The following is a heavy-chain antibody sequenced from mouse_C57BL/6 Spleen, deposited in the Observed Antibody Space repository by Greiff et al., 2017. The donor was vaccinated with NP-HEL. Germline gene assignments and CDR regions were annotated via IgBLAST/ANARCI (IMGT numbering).Heavy chain of an antibody. CDR3: ARDGDYDGAWFAD. V-gene: IGHV5-4*01. D-gene: IGHD2-4*01. CDR2: ISDGGSYT. CDR1: GFTFSSYA. J-gene: IGHJ3*01. Sequence: EVKLVESGGGLVKPGGSLKLSCAASGFTFSSYAMSWVRQTPEKRLEWVATISDGGSYTYYPDNVKGRVTISRDNAKNNLYLQMSHLKSEDTAMYYCARDGDYDGAWFADWGEGTLVTVSA.